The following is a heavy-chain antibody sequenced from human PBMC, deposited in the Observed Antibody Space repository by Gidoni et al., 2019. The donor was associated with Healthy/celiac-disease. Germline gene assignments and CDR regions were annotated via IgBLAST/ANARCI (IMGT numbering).Heavy chain of an antibody. CDR1: GFTFSSYA. V-gene: IGHV3-23*01. CDR2: ISGSGGST. J-gene: IGHJ4*02. CDR3: AKELWELPSCYYFDY. Sequence: EVQLLASGGGLVQPGGSLSLSCSASGFTFSSYAMCWVRQAHGKGLEWVSAISGSGGSTYDADSVKGRFTISRDNSKNTLYLQMNSLRAEDTAVYYCAKELWELPSCYYFDYWGQGTLVTVSS. D-gene: IGHD1-26*01.